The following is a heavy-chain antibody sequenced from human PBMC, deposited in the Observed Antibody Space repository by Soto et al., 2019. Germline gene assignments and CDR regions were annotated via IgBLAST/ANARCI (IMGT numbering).Heavy chain of an antibody. J-gene: IGHJ3*02. CDR2: ISGSGGST. CDR3: AKTRVVVITHDAFDI. V-gene: IGHV3-23*01. CDR1: GFTFSSYA. Sequence: WLSLRLSCAASGFTFSSYAMSWVRQAPGKGLEWVSAISGSGGSTYYADSVKGRFTISRDNSKNTLYLQMNSLRAEDTAVYYCAKTRVVVITHDAFDIWGQGTMDTVSS. D-gene: IGHD3-22*01.